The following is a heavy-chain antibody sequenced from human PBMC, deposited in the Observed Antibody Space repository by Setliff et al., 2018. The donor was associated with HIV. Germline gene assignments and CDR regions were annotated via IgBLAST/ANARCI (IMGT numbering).Heavy chain of an antibody. D-gene: IGHD2-2*01. CDR2: ISAYNGNT. CDR3: ARGPPIVVVPAALLTFDY. V-gene: IGHV1-18*01. CDR1: GYTFTSYG. Sequence: GASVKVSCKASGYTFTSYGISWVRQAPGQGLEWMGWISAYNGNTNYAQKLQGRVTMTTDTSTSTAYTELRSLRSDDTAVYYCARGPPIVVVPAALLTFDYWGQGTLVTVSS. J-gene: IGHJ4*02.